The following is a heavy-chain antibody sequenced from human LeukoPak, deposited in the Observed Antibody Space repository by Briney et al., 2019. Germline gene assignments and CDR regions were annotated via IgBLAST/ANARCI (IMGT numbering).Heavy chain of an antibody. CDR3: AHLDYVDYPTADAFDV. J-gene: IGHJ3*01. D-gene: IGHD4-17*01. CDR1: GVSLSTSGVG. CDR2: IYWDDDK. Sequence: SGPTLVNPTQTLTLTCTFSGVSLSTSGVGVGWIRQPPGKALEWLALIYWDDDKFYSPSLKSRLTITKDTSKNQVVLTMTNIDPVDTATYYCAHLDYVDYPTADAFDVWGQGTMVTVSS. V-gene: IGHV2-5*02.